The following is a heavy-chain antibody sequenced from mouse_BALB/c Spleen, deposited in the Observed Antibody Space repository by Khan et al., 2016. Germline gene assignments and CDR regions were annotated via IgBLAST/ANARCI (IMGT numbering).Heavy chain of an antibody. CDR2: IRLRSDNYTT. CDR3: TGGNPWYFDV. V-gene: IGHV6-6*02. Sequence: EVKLEVSGGGLVQPGGSMKFSCEASGFTFSNYWMSWVRQSPQKGLEWVAEIRLRSDNYTTHYAESVKGSFTISRDDSKSRLFLQMNSVRAEDTGICYCTGGNPWYFDVWGAGTTVTVSS. CDR1: GFTFSNYW. J-gene: IGHJ1*01. D-gene: IGHD1-1*02.